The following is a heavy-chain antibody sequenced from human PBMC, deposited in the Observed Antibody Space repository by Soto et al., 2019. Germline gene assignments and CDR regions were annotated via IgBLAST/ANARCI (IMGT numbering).Heavy chain of an antibody. J-gene: IGHJ5*02. CDR1: GASLSDYY. Sequence: QVQLQQWGAGLLKPSDTLSLTCAVNGASLSDYYWNWIRQPPGRGLEWLGEITHSGSAYYNPSLNSRLTISVDTPSNKLSLKLTSVTAADTSIYYCRARGAPGSQGTLVVVSP. CDR3: RARGAP. D-gene: IGHD3-10*01. V-gene: IGHV4-34*01. CDR2: ITHSGSA.